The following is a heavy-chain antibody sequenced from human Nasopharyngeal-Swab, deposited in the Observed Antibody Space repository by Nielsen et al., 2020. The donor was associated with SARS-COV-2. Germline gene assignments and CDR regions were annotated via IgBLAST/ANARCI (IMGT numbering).Heavy chain of an antibody. D-gene: IGHD1-1*01. Sequence: GESLKISCAASGFTFSSYSMNWVRQAPGKGLEWVSSISSSSSYIYYAGSVKGRFTISRDNAKNSLYLQMNSLRAEDTAVYYCARASRGTSTRTFDYWGQGTLVTVSS. CDR1: GFTFSSYS. J-gene: IGHJ4*02. CDR3: ARASRGTSTRTFDY. CDR2: ISSSSSYI. V-gene: IGHV3-21*01.